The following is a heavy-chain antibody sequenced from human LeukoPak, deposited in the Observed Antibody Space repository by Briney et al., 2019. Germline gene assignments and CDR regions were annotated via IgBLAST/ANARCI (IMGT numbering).Heavy chain of an antibody. Sequence: ASMKVSCKASGYTFTGYYMHWVRQAPGQGLEWMGWINPNSGGTNYAQKFQGRVTMTRDTSISTAYMELSRLRSDDTAVYYCASVGENYGSGGDYFDYWGQGTLVTVSS. CDR2: INPNSGGT. CDR3: ASVGENYGSGGDYFDY. CDR1: GYTFTGYY. V-gene: IGHV1-2*02. J-gene: IGHJ4*02. D-gene: IGHD3-10*01.